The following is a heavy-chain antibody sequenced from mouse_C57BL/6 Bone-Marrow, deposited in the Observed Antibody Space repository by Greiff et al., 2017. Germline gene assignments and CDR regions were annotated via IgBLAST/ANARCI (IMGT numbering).Heavy chain of an antibody. V-gene: IGHV1-85*01. J-gene: IGHJ2*01. CDR1: GYTFTSYD. CDR3: ARDYAFFFDY. D-gene: IGHD1-1*01. CDR2: IYPRDGST. Sequence: QVHLVESGPELVKPGASVKLSCKASGYTFTSYDINWVKQRPGQGLEWIGWIYPRDGSTKYNEKFKGKATLTVDTSSSTAYMELHSLTSEDSAVYFCARDYAFFFDYWGQGTTLTVSS.